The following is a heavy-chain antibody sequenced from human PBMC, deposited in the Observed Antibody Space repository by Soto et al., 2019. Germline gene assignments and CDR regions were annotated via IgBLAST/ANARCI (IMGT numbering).Heavy chain of an antibody. J-gene: IGHJ4*02. Sequence: PSETLSLTCTVSGGSISSYYWSWIRQPPGKGLEWIGYIYYSGSTNYNPSLKSRVTISVDTSKNQFSLKLSSVTAADTAVYYCARGEWFGEFEWYFDYWGQGTLVTVSS. CDR1: GGSISSYY. CDR2: IYYSGST. CDR3: ARGEWFGEFEWYFDY. V-gene: IGHV4-59*01. D-gene: IGHD3-10*01.